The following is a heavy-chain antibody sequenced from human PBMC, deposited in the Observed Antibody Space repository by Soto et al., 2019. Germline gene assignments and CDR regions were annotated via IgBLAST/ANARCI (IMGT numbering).Heavy chain of an antibody. D-gene: IGHD4-17*01. J-gene: IGHJ4*02. CDR1: GGTFSSYA. CDR2: IIPIFGTA. CDR3: ARVYDYGDKEYYFDY. V-gene: IGHV1-69*13. Sequence: GASVKVSCKASGGTFSSYAISWVRQAPGQGLEWMGGIIPIFGTANYAQKFQGRVTITADESTSTAYMELSSLRSEDTAVYYCARVYDYGDKEYYFDYWGQGTLVTVSS.